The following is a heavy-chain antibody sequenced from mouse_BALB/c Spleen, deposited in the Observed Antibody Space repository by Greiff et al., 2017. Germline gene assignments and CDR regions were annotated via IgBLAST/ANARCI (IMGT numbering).Heavy chain of an antibody. V-gene: IGHV5-6-5*01. Sequence: DVHLVESGGGLVKPGGSLKLSCAASGFTFSSYAMSWVRQTPEKRLEWVASISSGGSTYYPDSVKGRFTISRDNARNILYLQMSSLRSEDTAMYYCARGGITTASAWFAYWGQGTLVTVSA. D-gene: IGHD1-2*01. J-gene: IGHJ3*01. CDR2: ISSGGST. CDR3: ARGGITTASAWFAY. CDR1: GFTFSSYA.